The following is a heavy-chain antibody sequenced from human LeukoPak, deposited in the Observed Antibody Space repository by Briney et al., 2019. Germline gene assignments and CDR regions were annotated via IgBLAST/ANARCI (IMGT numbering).Heavy chain of an antibody. CDR2: ISSSGSTI. Sequence: PGGSLRLSCAASGFTFSGYYMSRIRQAPGKGLEWVSYISSSGSTIYYADSVKGRFTISRDNAKNSLYLQMNSLRAEDTAVYYCARDDAATVTNYYYNGMDVWGQGTTVTVSS. D-gene: IGHD4-17*01. V-gene: IGHV3-11*01. CDR3: ARDDAATVTNYYYNGMDV. J-gene: IGHJ6*02. CDR1: GFTFSGYY.